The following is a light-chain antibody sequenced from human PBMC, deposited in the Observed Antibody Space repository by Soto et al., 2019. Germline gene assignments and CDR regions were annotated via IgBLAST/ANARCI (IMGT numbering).Light chain of an antibody. CDR3: QQRRSWPPTIT. CDR1: QSVSTY. J-gene: IGKJ5*01. Sequence: EVLLTQYPATLSLSPGERATLSCRAIQSVSTYLAWYQQRPGQAPRLLMYDASYRATDIPPRFSGSGSGTDFTLTISSLEPEDFAVYYCQQRRSWPPTITFGQGTRLEIK. CDR2: DAS. V-gene: IGKV3-11*01.